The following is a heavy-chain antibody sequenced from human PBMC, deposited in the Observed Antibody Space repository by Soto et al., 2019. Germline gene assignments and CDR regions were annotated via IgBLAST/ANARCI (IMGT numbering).Heavy chain of an antibody. CDR2: IWYDGSNQ. J-gene: IGHJ3*02. D-gene: IGHD3-3*01. V-gene: IGHV3-33*01. Sequence: QVQLVESGGGVVQPGRSLRLSCAASGFTFSSYGMHWVRQAPGKGLEWVAGIWYDGSNQYYADSVKGRFTIARDNSKNTLYLQMNTLRAEATAVYYCASQIFGVVIGAFDIWGQGTMVTVSS. CDR3: ASQIFGVVIGAFDI. CDR1: GFTFSSYG.